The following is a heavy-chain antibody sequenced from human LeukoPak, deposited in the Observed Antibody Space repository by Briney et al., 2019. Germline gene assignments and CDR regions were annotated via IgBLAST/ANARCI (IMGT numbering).Heavy chain of an antibody. CDR3: ARRSGSGSCTYYDY. CDR2: IYYSGST. Sequence: PSESPSLSCTVSGGSISRSTYYWGWIRQSPGKGLEWIGNIYYSGSTYYNPSLKSRVTISVDTSKNQFSLKVSSVTAADTAVYYCARRSGSGSCTYYDYWGQGTLVTVSS. D-gene: IGHD3-10*01. J-gene: IGHJ4*02. CDR1: GGSISRSTYY. V-gene: IGHV4-39*01.